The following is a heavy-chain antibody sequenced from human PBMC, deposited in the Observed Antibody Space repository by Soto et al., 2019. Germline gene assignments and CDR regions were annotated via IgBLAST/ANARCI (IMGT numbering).Heavy chain of an antibody. CDR2: VIPIFGTA. V-gene: IGHV1-69*13. D-gene: IGHD1-26*01. CDR1: GGTFGSYA. CDR3: ARDGGRSYINYYYYGLDV. J-gene: IGHJ6*02. Sequence: QVQLVQSGAEVKKPGSSVKVSCKTSGGTFGSYAINWVRQAPGQGLEWMGGVIPIFGTANYAQKFQGRVTITADESTSTAYMELSSLRSEDTAMYYCARDGGRSYINYYYYGLDVWGPGTTVTVSS.